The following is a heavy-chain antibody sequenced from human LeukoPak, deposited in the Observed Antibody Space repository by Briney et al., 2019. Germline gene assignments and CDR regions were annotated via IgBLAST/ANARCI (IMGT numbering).Heavy chain of an antibody. CDR2: IWNDGSHE. CDR1: GFTFSIFG. J-gene: IGHJ3*02. CDR3: AKRDAKISGSDSFDI. V-gene: IGHV3-33*06. Sequence: GGSLRLSCAASGFTFSIFGLHWVRQAPGKALEWVAVIWNDGSHENYADSVKGRFTISRDNSENTLYLQMSSLRAEDTAMYFCAKRDAKISGSDSFDIWGQGTMVTVSS. D-gene: IGHD3-10*01.